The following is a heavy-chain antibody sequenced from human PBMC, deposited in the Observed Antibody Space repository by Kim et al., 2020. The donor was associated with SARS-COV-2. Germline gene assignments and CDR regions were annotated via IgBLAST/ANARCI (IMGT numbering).Heavy chain of an antibody. D-gene: IGHD2-2*01. CDR2: ISGSGGST. CDR3: AKDLYEVPAAEIDY. CDR1: GFTFSSYA. V-gene: IGHV3-23*01. Sequence: GGSLRLSCAASGFTFSSYAMSWVRQAPGKGLEWVSAISGSGGSTYYADSVKGRFTISRDNSKNTLYLQMNSLRAEDTAVYYCAKDLYEVPAAEIDYWGQGTLVTVSS. J-gene: IGHJ4*02.